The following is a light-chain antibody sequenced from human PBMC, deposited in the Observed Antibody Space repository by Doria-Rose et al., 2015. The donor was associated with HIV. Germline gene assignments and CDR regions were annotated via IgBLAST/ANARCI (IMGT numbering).Light chain of an antibody. V-gene: IGKV2-28*01. J-gene: IGKJ2*01. CDR2: LGS. CDR1: QSLLHSNGYNY. Sequence: QSPLSLPVTPGEPASISCRSSQSLLHSNGYNYFDWYLQKPGQSPQLLIYLGSNRASGVPDRFSGSGSGTDFTLKISRVEAEDVGVYYCMQALQTPYTFGQGTKLEIK. CDR3: MQALQTPYT.